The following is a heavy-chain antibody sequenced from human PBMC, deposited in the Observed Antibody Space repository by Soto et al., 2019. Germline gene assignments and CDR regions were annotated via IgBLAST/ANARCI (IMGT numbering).Heavy chain of an antibody. J-gene: IGHJ4*02. CDR1: GGSVSNSNYY. CDR2: VYYRGRS. D-gene: IGHD2-8*01. CDR3: VSQRTSVLTQAYFDY. V-gene: IGHV4-39*01. Sequence: PSETLSLTCTVSGGSVSNSNYYWGWIRQSPGKGLEWIGSVYYRGRSYSKSSVKSRVTISVDTSKNQFSLNLNSVTASDTAVYYCVSQRTSVLTQAYFDYWGPGARATVS.